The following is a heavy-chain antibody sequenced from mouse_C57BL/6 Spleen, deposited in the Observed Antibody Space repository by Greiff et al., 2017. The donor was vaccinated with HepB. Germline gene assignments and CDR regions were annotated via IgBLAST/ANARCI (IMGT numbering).Heavy chain of an antibody. CDR2: IDPSDSYT. V-gene: IGHV1-59*01. J-gene: IGHJ2*01. CDR3: AREKVLRAHLDY. D-gene: IGHD1-1*01. CDR1: GYTFTSYW. Sequence: QVQLQQPGAELVRPGTSVKLSCKASGYTFTSYWMHWVKQRPGQGLEWIGVIDPSDSYTNYNQKFKGKATLTVDTSSSTAYMQLSSLTSEDSAVYYCAREKVLRAHLDYWGQGTTLTVSS.